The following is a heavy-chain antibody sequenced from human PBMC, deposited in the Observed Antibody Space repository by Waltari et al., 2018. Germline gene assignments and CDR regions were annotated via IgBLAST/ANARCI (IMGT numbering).Heavy chain of an antibody. D-gene: IGHD1-1*01. CDR1: GGSISTYY. CDR2: IYSDGST. V-gene: IGHV4-59*01. Sequence: QVQLQESGPGLVKPSETLSLACTVSGGSISTYYWSWIRQPPGKGLEWIGYIYSDGSTNSHPSLKSRVTIALDTSNSQFSLKMRSMTAADTAVYFCATLRRGFGWDDAPIDYWGHGTLVTVSS. J-gene: IGHJ4*01. CDR3: ATLRRGFGWDDAPIDY.